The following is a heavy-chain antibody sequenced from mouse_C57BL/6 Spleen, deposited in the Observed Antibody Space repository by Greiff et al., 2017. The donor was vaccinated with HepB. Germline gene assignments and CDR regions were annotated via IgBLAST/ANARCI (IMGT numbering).Heavy chain of an antibody. D-gene: IGHD2-5*01. CDR2: ISSGSSTI. V-gene: IGHV5-17*01. CDR3: ARGLYSNYPFAY. J-gene: IGHJ3*01. Sequence: EVQLVESGGGLVKPGGSLKLSCAASGFTFSDYGMHWVRQAPEKGLEWVAYISSGSSTIYYADTVKGRFTISRDNAKNTLFLQMTSLRSEDTAMYYCARGLYSNYPFAYWGQGTLVTVSA. CDR1: GFTFSDYG.